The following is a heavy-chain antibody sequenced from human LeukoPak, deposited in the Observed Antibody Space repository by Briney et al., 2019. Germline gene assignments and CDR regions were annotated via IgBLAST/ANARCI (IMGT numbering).Heavy chain of an antibody. CDR3: ASSRGDY. J-gene: IGHJ4*02. CDR2: INPSGGSM. D-gene: IGHD3-16*01. CDR1: GYTFTSYY. V-gene: IGHV1-46*01. Sequence: ASVKVSCKASGYTFTSYYMHWVRQAPGQGLEWMGIINPSGGSMSYAQKLQGRVTMTRDMSTSTVYMELSSLKSEDTAVYYCASSRGDYWGQGTLVTVSS.